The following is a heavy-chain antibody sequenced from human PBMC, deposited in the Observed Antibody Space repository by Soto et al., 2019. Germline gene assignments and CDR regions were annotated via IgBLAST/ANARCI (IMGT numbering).Heavy chain of an antibody. Sequence: QVQLVQSGGGVVQPGRSLRLSCAASGFTFSTYAMHWVRQAPGKGLEWVAVTSSDGSKQYYADSVRGRFTISRDSSNNTLYPQMNRLRLEDTAVYYFARGASRTRWYYFDLWGQGSLVTVPS. J-gene: IGHJ4*02. D-gene: IGHD6-13*01. CDR3: ARGASRTRWYYFDL. CDR2: TSSDGSKQ. V-gene: IGHV3-30-3*01. CDR1: GFTFSTYA.